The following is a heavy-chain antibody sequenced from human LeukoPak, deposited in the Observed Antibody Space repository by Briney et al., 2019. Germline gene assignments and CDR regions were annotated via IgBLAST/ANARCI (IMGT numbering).Heavy chain of an antibody. CDR2: ISAGGGST. D-gene: IGHD6-19*01. CDR3: AKDRGSGWSFDY. J-gene: IGHJ4*02. CDR1: GFSIRSYN. V-gene: IGHV3-23*01. Sequence: GGSLRLSCAVSGFSIRSYNMDWVRQAPGKGLECVSGISAGGGSTYYADSVKGRLTVSRDNSKNTLYLQMNSLRADDTAIYYCAKDRGSGWSFDYWGQGTLVTVSS.